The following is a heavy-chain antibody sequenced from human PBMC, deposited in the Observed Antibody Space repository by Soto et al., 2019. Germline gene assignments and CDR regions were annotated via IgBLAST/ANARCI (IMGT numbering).Heavy chain of an antibody. CDR3: ARWETWNYFYFDY. Sequence: SETLSLTCTVSGGSISSYYWSWIRQPPGKGLEWIGYIYYSGSTNYNPSLKSRVTISVDTSKNQFSLKLSSVTAADTAVYYCARWETWNYFYFDYWGQGTLGTVST. V-gene: IGHV4-59*01. CDR1: GGSISSYY. J-gene: IGHJ4*02. D-gene: IGHD1-7*01. CDR2: IYYSGST.